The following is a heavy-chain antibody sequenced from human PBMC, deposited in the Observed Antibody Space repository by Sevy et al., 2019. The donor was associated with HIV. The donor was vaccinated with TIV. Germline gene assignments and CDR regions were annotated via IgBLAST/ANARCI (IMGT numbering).Heavy chain of an antibody. CDR3: ARVRPMDSSGYYLFDY. J-gene: IGHJ4*02. Sequence: GGSLRLSCAASGFTVSSNYMSWVRQAPGKGLEWVSVIYSGGSTYYADSVKGRFTISRDNSKNTLYLQMNSLRAEDTAVYYCARVRPMDSSGYYLFDYWGQGTLVTVSS. D-gene: IGHD3-22*01. V-gene: IGHV3-53*01. CDR2: IYSGGST. CDR1: GFTVSSNY.